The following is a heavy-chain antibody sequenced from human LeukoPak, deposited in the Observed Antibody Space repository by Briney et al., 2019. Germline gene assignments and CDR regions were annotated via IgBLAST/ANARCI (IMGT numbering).Heavy chain of an antibody. CDR2: IKSKAGGGTT. Sequence: GGSLRLSCAASGFTFSNAGMSWVRQAPGKGLEWVGRIKSKAGGGTTDYADPVKGRFTISRDDSKNTLYLQMNRLKTEDTAEYYCTTGPYCGGDCYPPFDYWGRGTLVTVSS. V-gene: IGHV3-15*01. CDR3: TTGPYCGGDCYPPFDY. J-gene: IGHJ4*02. CDR1: GFTFSNAG. D-gene: IGHD2-21*02.